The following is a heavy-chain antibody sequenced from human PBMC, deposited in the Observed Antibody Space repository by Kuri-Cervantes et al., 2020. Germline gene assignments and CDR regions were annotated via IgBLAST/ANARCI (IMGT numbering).Heavy chain of an antibody. Sequence: SETLSLTCAVYGGSFSDYYWSWIRQPPGKGLEWIGEINHSGSTNYNPSLKSRVTISLDTSKNQFSLKLSSVTAADTAVYHCARSIVVTEGVGDWFDPWGQGTLVTVSS. V-gene: IGHV4-34*01. CDR1: GGSFSDYY. CDR2: INHSGST. CDR3: ARSIVVTEGVGDWFDP. D-gene: IGHD6-19*01. J-gene: IGHJ5*02.